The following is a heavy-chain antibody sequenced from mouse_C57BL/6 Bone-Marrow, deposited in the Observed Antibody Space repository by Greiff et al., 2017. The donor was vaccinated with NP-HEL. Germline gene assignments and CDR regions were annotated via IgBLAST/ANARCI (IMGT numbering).Heavy chain of an antibody. D-gene: IGHD2-3*01. CDR3: ARFPVLIYDGYYERAMDY. V-gene: IGHV1-82*01. CDR2: IYPGDGDT. CDR1: GYAFSSSW. J-gene: IGHJ4*01. Sequence: VQLVESGPELVKPGASVKISCKASGYAFSSSWMNWVKQRPGKGLEWIGRIYPGDGDTNYNGKFKGKATLTAAKSSSTAYMQLSSLTSEDSAVYFCARFPVLIYDGYYERAMDYWGQGTSVTVSS.